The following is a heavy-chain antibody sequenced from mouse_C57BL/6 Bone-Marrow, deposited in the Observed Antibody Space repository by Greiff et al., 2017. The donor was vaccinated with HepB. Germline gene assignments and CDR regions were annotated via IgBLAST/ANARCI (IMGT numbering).Heavy chain of an antibody. CDR3: ARDGNDGYCFDV. J-gene: IGHJ1*03. CDR2: IYPRSGNT. Sequence: VQLQQSGAELARPGASVKLSCKASGYTFTSYGISWVKQRTGQGLEWIGEIYPRSGNTYYNEKFKGKATLTADKSSSTAYMELRSLTSEDSAVYFCARDGNDGYCFDVWGTGTTVTVSS. D-gene: IGHD2-3*01. CDR1: GYTFTSYG. V-gene: IGHV1-81*01.